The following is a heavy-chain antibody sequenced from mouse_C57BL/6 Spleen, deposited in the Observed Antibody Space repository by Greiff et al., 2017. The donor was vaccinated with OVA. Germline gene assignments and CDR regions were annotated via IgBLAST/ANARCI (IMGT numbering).Heavy chain of an antibody. V-gene: IGHV7-3*01. J-gene: IGHJ4*01. D-gene: IGHD2-4*01. CDR2: IRNKANGYTT. CDR3: ARSYDWSYAMDY. Sequence: EVQRVESGGGLVQPGGSLSLSCAASGFTFTDYYMSWVRQPPGKALEWLGFIRNKANGYTTDDSASVKGRFTISRDNSQSILYLQMKALRAEDSATYYCARSYDWSYAMDYWGQGTSVTVSS. CDR1: GFTFTDYY.